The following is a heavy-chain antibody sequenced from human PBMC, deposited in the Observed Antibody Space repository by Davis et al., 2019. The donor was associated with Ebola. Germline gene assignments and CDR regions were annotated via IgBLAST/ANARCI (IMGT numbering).Heavy chain of an antibody. CDR3: TVTVTTLDY. CDR2: IRSKVNSYAT. CDR1: GFTFSSYE. J-gene: IGHJ4*02. V-gene: IGHV3-73*01. D-gene: IGHD4-17*01. Sequence: GGSLRLSCAASGFTFSSYEMNWVRQAPGKGLEWVGRIRSKVNSYATAYAASVKGRFTISRDDSKNTAYLQMNSLKTEDTAVYYCTVTVTTLDYWGQGTLVTVSS.